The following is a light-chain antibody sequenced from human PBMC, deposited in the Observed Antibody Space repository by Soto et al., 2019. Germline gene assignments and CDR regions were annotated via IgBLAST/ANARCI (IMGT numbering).Light chain of an antibody. CDR1: QSVSSN. CDR3: QQYNDGPPLT. V-gene: IGKV3D-15*01. J-gene: IGKJ4*01. Sequence: FTHSPVTVSLSRLERSTLSFMSSQSVSSNYLAWYQQKPGQAPRLLIYGASTRATGIPDRFSGSGSGTEFTLTISNLQSEDFAVYYCQQYNDGPPLTFGGGTKADIK. CDR2: GAS.